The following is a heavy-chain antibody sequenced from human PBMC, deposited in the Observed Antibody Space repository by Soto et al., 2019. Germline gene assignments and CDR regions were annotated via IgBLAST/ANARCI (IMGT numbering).Heavy chain of an antibody. Sequence: TSETLSLTCTVSGGSISSYYWSWIRQPPGKGLEWIGYIYYSGSTNYNPSLKSRVTISVDTSKNQFSLKLSSVTAADTAVYYCASVVQVEMATMILDHWGQGTLGTVSS. CDR2: IYYSGST. D-gene: IGHD5-12*01. J-gene: IGHJ4*02. CDR3: ASVVQVEMATMILDH. CDR1: GGSISSYY. V-gene: IGHV4-59*01.